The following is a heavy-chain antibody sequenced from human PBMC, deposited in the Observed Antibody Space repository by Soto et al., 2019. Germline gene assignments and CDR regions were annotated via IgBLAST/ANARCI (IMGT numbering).Heavy chain of an antibody. D-gene: IGHD6-19*01. CDR3: ATQSSGWYCFDY. CDR2: IIPIFGTA. V-gene: IGHV1-69*13. J-gene: IGHJ4*02. CDR1: GGTFSSYA. Sequence: SVKVSCKASGGTFSSYAISWVRQAPGQGLEWMGGIIPIFGTANYAQKFQGRVTITADESTSTAYMELSSLRSEDTAVYHCATQSSGWYCFDYWGQGTLVTVSS.